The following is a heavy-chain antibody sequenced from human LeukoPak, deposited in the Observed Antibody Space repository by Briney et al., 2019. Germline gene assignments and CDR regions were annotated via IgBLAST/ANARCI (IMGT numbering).Heavy chain of an antibody. D-gene: IGHD1-26*01. J-gene: IGHJ4*02. CDR3: AGDRATSYFDY. Sequence: GTSLRLSCAASGFTFRSHGMHGVRQAPGKGLEWVAFIWYDGSNKYYTDSVKGRFTISRDNSKNTLYLQMNSLRAEDTAVYYCAGDRATSYFDYWGQGALVTISS. CDR1: GFTFRSHG. V-gene: IGHV3-33*01. CDR2: IWYDGSNK.